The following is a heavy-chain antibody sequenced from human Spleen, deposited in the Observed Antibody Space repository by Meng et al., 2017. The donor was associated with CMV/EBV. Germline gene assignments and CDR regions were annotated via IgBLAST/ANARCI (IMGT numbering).Heavy chain of an antibody. CDR2: INHSGST. CDR3: ARGITIFGVVIRPFDY. J-gene: IGHJ4*02. V-gene: IGHV4-34*01. D-gene: IGHD3-3*01. CDR1: GGAFSGYY. Sequence: YGGAFSGYYGSWIRQPPGKGLEWIGEINHSGSTNYNPSLKSRVTISVDTSKNQFSLKLSSVTAADTAVYYCARGITIFGVVIRPFDYWGQGTLVTVSS.